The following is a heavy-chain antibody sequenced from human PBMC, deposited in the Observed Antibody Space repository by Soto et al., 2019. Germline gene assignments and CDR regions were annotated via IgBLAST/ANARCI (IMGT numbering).Heavy chain of an antibody. Sequence: GGSLGLSCAASGFSCNLYAMSWVRQAPGKGLEWVSAISGSGGGTYYADSVEGRFTISRDNSNNTLYLQMSSLRAEDTAVYYCAKCGYFSSSRSLRYSLLWGQG. J-gene: IGHJ1*01. CDR1: GFSCNLYA. CDR2: ISGSGGGT. D-gene: IGHD2-2*03. V-gene: IGHV3-23*01. CDR3: AKCGYFSSSRSLRYSLL.